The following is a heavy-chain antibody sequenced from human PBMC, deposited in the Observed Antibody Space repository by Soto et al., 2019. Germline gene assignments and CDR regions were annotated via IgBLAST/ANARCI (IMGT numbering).Heavy chain of an antibody. V-gene: IGHV1-2*04. D-gene: IGHD3-22*01. Sequence: ASVKVSCKASGYSFTDYHIHWVRQAPGQGLEWLGRINPKSGGTSTAQKFQGWVTMTTDTSISTASMELTRLTSDDTAVYYCARDIGASLDSSGYSAFDIWGQGTMVTVSS. CDR2: INPKSGGT. J-gene: IGHJ3*02. CDR3: ARDIGASLDSSGYSAFDI. CDR1: GYSFTDYH.